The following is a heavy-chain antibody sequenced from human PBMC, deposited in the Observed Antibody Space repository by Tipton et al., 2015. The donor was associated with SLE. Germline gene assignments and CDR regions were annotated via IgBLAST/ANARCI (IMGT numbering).Heavy chain of an antibody. CDR1: GFTFSSYG. V-gene: IGHV3-30*02. D-gene: IGHD6-13*01. CDR2: IRYDGSNK. Sequence: SLRLSCAASGFTFSSYGMHWVRQAPGKGLEWVAFIRYDGSNKYYADSVKGRFTISRDNSKNTLYLQMNSLRAEDTAVYYCAKADSSSWFGNWFDPWGQGTLVTVSS. CDR3: AKADSSSWFGNWFDP. J-gene: IGHJ5*02.